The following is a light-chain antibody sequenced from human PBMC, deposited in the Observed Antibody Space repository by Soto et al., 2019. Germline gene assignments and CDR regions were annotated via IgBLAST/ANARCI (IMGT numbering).Light chain of an antibody. Sequence: QSVLTQPPSVSGAPGHIVTISCTGSSSNIGAGYAVHGYQQHPGTAPRLLISGATHRPSGVPERFSGSRSGSSASLAITGLQTEDESFSPCQSFDSGLSGALFGGGTQVTVL. CDR2: GAT. J-gene: IGLJ2*01. V-gene: IGLV1-40*01. CDR3: QSFDSGLSGAL. CDR1: SSNIGAGYA.